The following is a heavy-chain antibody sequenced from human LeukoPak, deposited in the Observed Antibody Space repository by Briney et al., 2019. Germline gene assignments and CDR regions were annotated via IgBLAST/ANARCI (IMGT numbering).Heavy chain of an antibody. D-gene: IGHD6-13*01. V-gene: IGHV1-2*04. CDR3: ARSEYIAAGTTTILDNWFDP. J-gene: IGHJ5*02. Sequence: GASVKVSCKTSGYTFTGYYMHWVRQAPGQGLEWMGWINPNSGGTNYAQKFQGWVTMTRDTSISTAYMELSRLRSDDTAVYYCARSEYIAAGTTTILDNWFDPWGQGTLVTVSS. CDR1: GYTFTGYY. CDR2: INPNSGGT.